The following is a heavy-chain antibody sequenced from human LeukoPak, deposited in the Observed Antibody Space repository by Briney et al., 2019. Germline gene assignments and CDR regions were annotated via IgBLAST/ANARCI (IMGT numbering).Heavy chain of an antibody. CDR1: GFTFSSYA. Sequence: GGSLRLSCAASGFTFSSYAMSWVRQAPGKGLEWVSTISGRGDLSGSGGSTYYADSVKGRFTISRDNSKNTLYLQMNSLRVEDTAVYYCAKAPDDYVHRPFDYWGQGTLVTVSS. V-gene: IGHV3-23*01. CDR3: AKAPDDYVHRPFDY. J-gene: IGHJ4*02. D-gene: IGHD4-17*01. CDR2: ISGRGDLSGSGGST.